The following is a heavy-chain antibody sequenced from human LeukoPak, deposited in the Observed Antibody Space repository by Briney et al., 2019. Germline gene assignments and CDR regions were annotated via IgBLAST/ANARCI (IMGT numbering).Heavy chain of an antibody. Sequence: PSETLSLTCAVYGGSFSGYYWSWIRQPPGKGLEWIGEINHSGSTNYNPSLKSRVTISVDTSKNQFSLKLSSVTAADTAVYYCASRGIAAAGKAGWGQGTLVTVSS. CDR1: GGSFSGYY. CDR3: ASRGIAAAGKAG. D-gene: IGHD6-13*01. CDR2: INHSGST. J-gene: IGHJ4*02. V-gene: IGHV4-34*01.